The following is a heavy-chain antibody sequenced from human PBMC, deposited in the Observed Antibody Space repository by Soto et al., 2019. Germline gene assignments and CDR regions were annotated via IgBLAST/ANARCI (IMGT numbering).Heavy chain of an antibody. CDR3: AKDDIEQYYDSSGYYRY. J-gene: IGHJ4*02. V-gene: IGHV3-23*01. Sequence: GGSLRLSCAASGFTFSTYGMSWVRQAPGKGLEWVSSISGSGSGRYYADSVKGRFTISRDNPKTTLFLQMNSLRAEDTAVYFCAKDDIEQYYDSSGYYRYWGQGTQVTVAS. D-gene: IGHD3-22*01. CDR2: ISGSGSGR. CDR1: GFTFSTYG.